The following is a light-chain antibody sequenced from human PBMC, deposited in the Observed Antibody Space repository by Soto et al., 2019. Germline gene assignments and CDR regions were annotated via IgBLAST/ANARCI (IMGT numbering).Light chain of an antibody. CDR2: GAS. CDR3: QQRYRWPET. J-gene: IGKJ1*01. CDR1: QSITVDY. Sequence: DIVLTQSPGTLSLSPGERATLSCRASQSITVDYLAWYQQKPGQAPRLLIYGASSRATGIPDRFSGSGSGTDFTLTISNLEPEDFAVYYCQQRYRWPETFGQGTKVDIK. V-gene: IGKV3D-20*02.